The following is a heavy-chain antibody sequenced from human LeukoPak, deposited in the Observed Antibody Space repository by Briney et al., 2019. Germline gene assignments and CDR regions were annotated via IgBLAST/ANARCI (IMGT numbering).Heavy chain of an antibody. Sequence: GGSLTLSCPASGFTFSKSAMSWVRQAPGKGLEWVSTINSSGGSTYFADSVKGRFTISRDNSKNTLYLQMDSLRVEDTAIYYCAKMEDSRGYYPYFDYWGQGTLVTVSS. CDR3: AKMEDSRGYYPYFDY. CDR2: INSSGGST. J-gene: IGHJ4*02. V-gene: IGHV3-23*01. D-gene: IGHD3-22*01. CDR1: GFTFSKSA.